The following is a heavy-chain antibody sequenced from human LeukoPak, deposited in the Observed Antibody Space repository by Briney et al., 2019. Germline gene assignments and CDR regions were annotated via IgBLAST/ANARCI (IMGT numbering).Heavy chain of an antibody. Sequence: PGGSLRLSCAASGFTVSSNYMSWVRQAPGKGLEWVSVIYSGGSTYYADSVKGRFTTSRHNSKNTLYLQMNSLRAEDTAVYYCARVRGLLWFGELLSDAFDIWGQGTMVTVSS. CDR2: IYSGGST. V-gene: IGHV3-53*04. CDR1: GFTVSSNY. D-gene: IGHD3-10*01. CDR3: ARVRGLLWFGELLSDAFDI. J-gene: IGHJ3*02.